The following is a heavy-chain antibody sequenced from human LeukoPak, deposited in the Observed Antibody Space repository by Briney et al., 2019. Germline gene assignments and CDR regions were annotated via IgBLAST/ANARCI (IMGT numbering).Heavy chain of an antibody. CDR2: ISSSSSYI. CDR1: GFTFNNYA. D-gene: IGHD3-22*01. J-gene: IGHJ4*02. CDR3: ARDYRNYDSLLWDY. V-gene: IGHV3-21*01. Sequence: GGSLRLSCAASGFTFNNYAMNWVRQAPGKGLEWVSSISSSSSYIYYADSVKGRFTISRDNAKNSLYLQMNSLRAEDTAVYYCARDYRNYDSLLWDYWGQGTLVTVSS.